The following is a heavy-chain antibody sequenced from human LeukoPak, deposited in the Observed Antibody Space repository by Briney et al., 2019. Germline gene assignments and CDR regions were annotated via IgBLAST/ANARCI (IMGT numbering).Heavy chain of an antibody. CDR2: VYSSGST. Sequence: PSETLSLTCAVSGASVSGSNYYWGWIRQPPGKGLEWLGNVYSSGSTYYNASLQSRVTISIDTSKNQFPLRLNSVTAADTAVYYCARFLYSSTPFDPWGQGIVVTVSS. V-gene: IGHV4-39*06. CDR3: ARFLYSSTPFDP. J-gene: IGHJ5*02. CDR1: GASVSGSNYY. D-gene: IGHD6-13*01.